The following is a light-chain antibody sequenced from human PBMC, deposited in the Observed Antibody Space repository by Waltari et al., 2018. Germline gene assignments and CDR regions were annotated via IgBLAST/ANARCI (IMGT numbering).Light chain of an antibody. CDR3: CSYAGSTTLV. CDR2: EGT. J-gene: IGLJ2*01. V-gene: IGLV2-23*01. CDR1: SSDVGSYNL. Sequence: QSALTQPASVSGSPGQSITIPCTGTSSDVGSYNLVSWYQQHPGKAPTLMIYEGTKRXXXXXXXXSGSKSGNTASLTISGLQAEDEADYYCCSYAGSTTLVFGGGTKLSVL.